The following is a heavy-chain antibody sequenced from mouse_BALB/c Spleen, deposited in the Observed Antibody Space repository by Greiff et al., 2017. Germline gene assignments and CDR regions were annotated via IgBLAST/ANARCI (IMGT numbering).Heavy chain of an antibody. CDR1: GFTFSSYT. V-gene: IGHV5-6-4*01. Sequence: EVKLEESGGGLVKPGGSLKLSCAASGFTFSSYTMSWVRQTPEKRLEWVATISSGGSYTYYPDSVKGRFTISRDNAKNTLYLQMSSLKSEDTAMYYCTREGEIYDGYYDAMDYWGQGTSVTVSS. J-gene: IGHJ4*01. CDR3: TREGEIYDGYYDAMDY. CDR2: ISSGGSYT. D-gene: IGHD2-3*01.